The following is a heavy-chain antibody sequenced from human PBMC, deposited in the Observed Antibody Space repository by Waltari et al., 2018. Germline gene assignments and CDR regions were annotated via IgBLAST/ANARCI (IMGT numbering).Heavy chain of an antibody. V-gene: IGHV4-39*07. CDR3: ARETSSEKGFDY. J-gene: IGHJ4*02. D-gene: IGHD3-10*01. Sequence: QLQLQESGPRLVNASEPLSLTCPVSGDSVSSSSYYWGWIRQPPGKGMEWIGGIYYTGNTFQNPSLKSRVSISIDTYKNQFSLRLRSVTAADTAVYYCARETSSEKGFDYWGQGTLVTVSP. CDR1: GDSVSSSSYY. CDR2: IYYTGNT.